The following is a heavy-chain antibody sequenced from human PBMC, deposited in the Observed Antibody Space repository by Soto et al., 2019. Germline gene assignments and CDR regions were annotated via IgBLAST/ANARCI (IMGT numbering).Heavy chain of an antibody. CDR1: GFIFSSHW. CDR2: INSDGSST. J-gene: IGHJ4*02. CDR3: ARDRPDISNPTDPPIFDY. V-gene: IGHV3-74*01. Sequence: EVQLEESGGGLVQPGGSLRLSCEASGFIFSSHWMHWVRQSAEKGLVWVSRINSDGSSTAYADSVKGRFTISRDNAKNTLYLKRNSLRVEDPVVYFCARDRPDISNPTDPPIFDYWGQGTQVTVSS. D-gene: IGHD2-21*01.